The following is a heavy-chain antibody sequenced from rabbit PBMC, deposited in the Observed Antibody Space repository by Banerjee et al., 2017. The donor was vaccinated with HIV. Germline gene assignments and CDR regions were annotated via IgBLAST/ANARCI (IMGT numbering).Heavy chain of an antibody. CDR3: ARVSGSGWSSNL. CDR1: GFSFSNKFV. D-gene: IGHD8-1*01. J-gene: IGHJ4*01. Sequence: QEQLEESGGDLVKPEGSLTLTCTASGFSFSNKFVMCWVRQAPGKGLEWIACINTSTGNTVYASWAKGRFTISKTSSTTVTLQMTSLTAADTATYFCARVSGSGWSSNLWGPGTLVTVS. V-gene: IGHV1S45*01. CDR2: INTSTGNT.